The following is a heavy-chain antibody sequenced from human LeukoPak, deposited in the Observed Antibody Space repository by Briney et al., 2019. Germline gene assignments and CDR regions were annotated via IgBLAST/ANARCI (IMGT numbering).Heavy chain of an antibody. J-gene: IGHJ6*03. D-gene: IGHD2-2*01. V-gene: IGHV1-2*02. Sequence: AASVKVSCKASGYTFTGYYMHWVRQAPGHGLEWMGWINPSSGRTNYAQNFQDRVAMTRDTSISTAYMELSSLRSDDTAVYYCARGSSIHVLLYHYYYMDVWGKGTTVAVSS. CDR1: GYTFTGYY. CDR2: INPSSGRT. CDR3: ARGSSIHVLLYHYYYMDV.